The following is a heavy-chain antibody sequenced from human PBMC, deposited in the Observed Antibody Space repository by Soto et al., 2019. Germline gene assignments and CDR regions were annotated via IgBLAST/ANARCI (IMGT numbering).Heavy chain of an antibody. CDR2: IIPILGIA. CDR3: AREGSSYGYGDY. J-gene: IGHJ4*02. D-gene: IGHD5-18*01. Sequence: QVQLVQYGAEVKKPGSSVKVSCKASGGTFSSYTIRWVRQAHGQGLAWMGRIIPILGIANYAQKFQGRVTIPADKSTSTAYRELSSLRSDDTAACYCAREGSSYGYGDYCGKGTLVTVSA. CDR1: GGTFSSYT. V-gene: IGHV1-69*08.